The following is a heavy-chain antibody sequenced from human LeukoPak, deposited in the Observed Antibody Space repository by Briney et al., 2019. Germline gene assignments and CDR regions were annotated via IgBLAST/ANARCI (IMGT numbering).Heavy chain of an antibody. CDR1: GYTFTGYY. D-gene: IGHD3-10*01. CDR3: ARDSGVRPERWDYMDV. V-gene: IGHV1-2*02. CDR2: INPNSGST. J-gene: IGHJ6*03. Sequence: ASVKVSCKASGYTFTGYYMHWVRQAPGQGLEWMGWINPNSGSTNYAQKFQGRVTMTRDTSISTAYMELSRLRSDDTAVYYCARDSGVRPERWDYMDVWGEGTTVIVSS.